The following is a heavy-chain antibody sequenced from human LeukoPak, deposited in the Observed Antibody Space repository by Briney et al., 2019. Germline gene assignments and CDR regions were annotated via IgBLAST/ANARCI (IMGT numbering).Heavy chain of an antibody. J-gene: IGHJ4*02. D-gene: IGHD3-22*01. CDR3: AREGYYDSSGPTDY. CDR1: GYTFTGYY. V-gene: IGHV1-2*02. Sequence: ASVKVSCKASGYTFTGYYMHWVRQAPGQGLEWMGWINPNSGGTNYAQKFQGRVTMTRDTSISTAYMELSRLRSDDTAVYYCAREGYYDSSGPTDYWGQGTLVTVSS. CDR2: INPNSGGT.